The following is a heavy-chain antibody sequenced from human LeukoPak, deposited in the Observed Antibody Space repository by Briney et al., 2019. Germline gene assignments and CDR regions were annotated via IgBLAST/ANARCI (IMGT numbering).Heavy chain of an antibody. V-gene: IGHV4-61*08. CDR2: T. CDR3: VRCRPAYGDGFDY. Sequence: SETLSLTCTVSGGSLTDGDYYWGWVRQPPGTGLQWIATTYEGASLKSRVTISLDTSKNQFFLRLTSVTAADTAVYYCVRCRPAYGDGFDYWGQGTLVTVSS. CDR1: GGSLTDGDYY. D-gene: IGHD4-17*01. J-gene: IGHJ4*02.